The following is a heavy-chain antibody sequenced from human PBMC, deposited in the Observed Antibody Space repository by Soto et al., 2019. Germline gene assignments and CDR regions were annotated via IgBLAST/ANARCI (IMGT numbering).Heavy chain of an antibody. Sequence: SXTLSLTCTVSGGSISSSSYYWCWIRQPPGKGLEWIGSIYYSGSTYYNPSLKSRVTISVDTSKNQFSLKLSSVTAADTAVYYCARWDDYGDYYVDYWGQGTLVTVSS. J-gene: IGHJ4*02. CDR1: GGSISSSSYY. D-gene: IGHD4-17*01. CDR2: IYYSGST. CDR3: ARWDDYGDYYVDY. V-gene: IGHV4-39*01.